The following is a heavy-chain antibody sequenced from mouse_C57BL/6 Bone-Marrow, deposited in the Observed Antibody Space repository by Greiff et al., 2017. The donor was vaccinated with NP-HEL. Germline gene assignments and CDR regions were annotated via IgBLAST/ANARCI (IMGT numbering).Heavy chain of an antibody. CDR2: IHPNSGST. CDR1: GYTFTSYW. Sequence: QVQLQQPGAELVKPGASVKLSCKASGYTFTSYWMHWVKQRPGQGLEWIGMIHPNSGSTNYNEKFKSKATLTVDKSSSTAYMQLSSLTSEDSAVYYCARWRGNYPLYFDYWGQGTTLTVSS. V-gene: IGHV1-64*01. D-gene: IGHD2-1*01. J-gene: IGHJ2*01. CDR3: ARWRGNYPLYFDY.